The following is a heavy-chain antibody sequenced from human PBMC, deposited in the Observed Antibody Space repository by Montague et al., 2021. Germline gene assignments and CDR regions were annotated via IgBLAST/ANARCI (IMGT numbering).Heavy chain of an antibody. J-gene: IGHJ4*02. D-gene: IGHD2-15*01. CDR1: GGSISSGGFY. CDR2: IYDSGST. V-gene: IGHV4-31*03. CDR3: ARSGGYCSGGRRDIFDX. Sequence: TLSLTCSVSGGSISSGGFYWSWIRQHPGKGPEWIGSIYDSGSTNYNPSLKSRLTLSRDTSKNQVSLRLTSVTAAETAVYYCARSGGYCSGGRRDIFDXWGQGTLVTVSS.